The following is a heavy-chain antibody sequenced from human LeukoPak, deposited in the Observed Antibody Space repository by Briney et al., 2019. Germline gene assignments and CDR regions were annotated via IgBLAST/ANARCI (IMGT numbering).Heavy chain of an antibody. CDR3: ARDYSGYDGFDY. J-gene: IGHJ4*02. V-gene: IGHV1-2*02. D-gene: IGHD5-12*01. Sequence: ASVKVSCKASGYTFIGYYMHWVRQAPGQGLEWMGWINPNSGGTNYAQKLQGRVTMTTDTSTSTVYMELRSLRSDDTAVYYCARDYSGYDGFDYWGQGTLVTVSS. CDR1: GYTFIGYY. CDR2: INPNSGGT.